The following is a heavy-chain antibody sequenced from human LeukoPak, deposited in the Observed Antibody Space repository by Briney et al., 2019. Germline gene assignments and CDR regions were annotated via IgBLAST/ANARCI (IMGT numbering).Heavy chain of an antibody. Sequence: GGSLRLSCAASGFTFSSYWMSWVRQAPGKGLEWAANIKQDGSEKYYVDSVKGRFTISRDNAKNSLYLQMNSLRAEDTAVYYCARYPRIVGATADYWGQGTLVTVSS. CDR3: ARYPRIVGATADY. V-gene: IGHV3-7*03. D-gene: IGHD1-26*01. J-gene: IGHJ4*02. CDR1: GFTFSSYW. CDR2: IKQDGSEK.